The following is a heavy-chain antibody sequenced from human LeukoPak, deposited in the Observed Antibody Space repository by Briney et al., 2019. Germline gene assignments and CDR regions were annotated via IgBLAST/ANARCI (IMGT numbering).Heavy chain of an antibody. CDR3: ARAPGTTFDY. CDR2: IRYDGSKK. V-gene: IGHV3-30*02. J-gene: IGHJ4*01. D-gene: IGHD4-17*01. Sequence: PGGSLRLSCAASGFTFSSYGMHWVRQAPGKGLEWVAFIRYDGSKKYYADSVKGRFTISRDNAKNSLYLQMNSLRAEDTAVYYCARAPGTTFDYWGHGNMVTVSS. CDR1: GFTFSSYG.